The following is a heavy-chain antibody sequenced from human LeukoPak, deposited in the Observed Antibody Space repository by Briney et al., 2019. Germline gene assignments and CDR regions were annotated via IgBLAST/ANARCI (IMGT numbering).Heavy chain of an antibody. CDR2: ISSNGGST. CDR3: ARGPIRDYGGNSGDY. Sequence: GGSLRLSXAASGFTFSSYAMHWVRQAPGKGLEYVSAISSNGGSTYYAKSVKGRFTISRDNSKNTLYLQMGSLRAEDMAVYYCARGPIRDYGGNSGDYWGQGTLVTVSS. J-gene: IGHJ4*02. D-gene: IGHD4-23*01. CDR1: GFTFSSYA. V-gene: IGHV3-64*01.